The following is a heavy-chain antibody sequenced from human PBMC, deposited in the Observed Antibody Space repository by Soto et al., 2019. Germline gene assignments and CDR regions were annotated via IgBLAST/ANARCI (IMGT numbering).Heavy chain of an antibody. CDR3: ARDQTRTNCYAY. Sequence: SETLSLTGAVSGGSISSYYWSWIRQPPGKGLEWIGYIYYSGSTNYNPSLKSRVTISVDTSMNQFSLKLSSVTAADTAVYYCARDQTRTNCYAYWGQGTLVTVSS. CDR2: IYYSGST. J-gene: IGHJ4*02. V-gene: IGHV4-59*01. D-gene: IGHD4-17*01. CDR1: GGSISSYY.